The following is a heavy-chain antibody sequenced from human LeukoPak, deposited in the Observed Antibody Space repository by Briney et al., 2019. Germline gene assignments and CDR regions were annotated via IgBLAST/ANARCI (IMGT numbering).Heavy chain of an antibody. V-gene: IGHV3-7*01. CDR1: GFTFSSYW. CDR2: IKQDGSEK. CDR3: ARFSNYDILTGYFDLDY. J-gene: IGHJ4*02. D-gene: IGHD3-9*01. Sequence: GGSLRLSCAASGFTFSSYWMSWVRQAPGKGLEWVANIKQDGSEKYYVDSVKGRFTISRGNAKNSLYLQMNSLRAEDTAVYYCARFSNYDILTGYFDLDYWGQGTLVTVSS.